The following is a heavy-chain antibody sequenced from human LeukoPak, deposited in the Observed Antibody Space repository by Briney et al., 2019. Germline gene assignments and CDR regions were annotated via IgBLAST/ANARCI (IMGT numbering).Heavy chain of an antibody. J-gene: IGHJ4*02. V-gene: IGHV5-51*01. D-gene: IGHD5-24*01. CDR1: GYSFPNYW. CDR2: IYPADSDT. Sequence: GESLKISCKGSGYSFPNYWIGWVRQVPGKGLEWMGIIYPADSDTRYSPSFQGQVTISADKSISTAYLQWNSLKAADTAMYYCARRKGDGYNSPFDYWGQGTLVTVSS. CDR3: ARRKGDGYNSPFDY.